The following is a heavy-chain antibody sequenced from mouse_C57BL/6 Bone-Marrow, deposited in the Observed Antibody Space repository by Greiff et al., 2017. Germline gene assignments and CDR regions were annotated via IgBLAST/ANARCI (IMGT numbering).Heavy chain of an antibody. V-gene: IGHV3-6*01. CDR1: GYSITSGYY. D-gene: IGHD2-1*01. CDR2: ISYDGSN. CDR3: ARLGNYGWYFDV. Sequence: VQLQQSGPGLVKPSQSLSLTCSVTGYSITSGYYWNWIRQFPGNKLEWMGYISYDGSNNYNPSLKNRISITRDTSKNQFFLKLNSVTTEDTATYYCARLGNYGWYFDVWGTGTTVTVSS. J-gene: IGHJ1*03.